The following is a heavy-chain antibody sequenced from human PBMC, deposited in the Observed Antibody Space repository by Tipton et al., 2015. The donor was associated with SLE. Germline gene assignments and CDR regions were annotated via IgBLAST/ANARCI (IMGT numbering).Heavy chain of an antibody. Sequence: TLSLTCAVYGGSFSGYYWSWIRQPPGKGLEWIGEINHSGSTNYNPSLKSRVTISVNTSKNQFSLELSSVTAADTAVYYCARKGVGDSSTPDAFDIWGQGTMVTASS. CDR1: GGSFSGYY. D-gene: IGHD6-13*01. CDR3: ARKGVGDSSTPDAFDI. J-gene: IGHJ3*02. CDR2: INHSGST. V-gene: IGHV4-34*01.